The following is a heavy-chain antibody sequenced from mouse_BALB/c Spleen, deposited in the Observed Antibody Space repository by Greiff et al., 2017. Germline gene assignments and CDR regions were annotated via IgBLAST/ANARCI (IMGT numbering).Heavy chain of an antibody. J-gene: IGHJ4*01. CDR2: ISSGSSTI. Sequence: EVQLVESGGGLVQPGGSRKLSCAASGFTFSSFGMHWVRQAPGKGLEWVAYISSGSSTIYYADTVKGRFTISRDNPKNTLFLQMTSLRSEDTAMYYCARKRDDEEGGAMDYWGQGTSVTVSS. D-gene: IGHD2-14*01. CDR1: GFTFSSFG. CDR3: ARKRDDEEGGAMDY. V-gene: IGHV5-17*02.